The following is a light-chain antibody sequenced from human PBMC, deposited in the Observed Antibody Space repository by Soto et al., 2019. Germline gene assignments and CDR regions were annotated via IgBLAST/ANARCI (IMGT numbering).Light chain of an antibody. V-gene: IGKV1-39*01. CDR1: HIVDTS. CDR3: QQTHSIPPT. Sequence: DIQMTQTTSSLSASVVDRVTVTCRTSHIVDTSLNWYQQKPGKAPKLLIYAASSVQSGVPARLSGSGSATFFTLTIHNLQPDDFATYFCQQTHSIPPTFGPGTK. J-gene: IGKJ2*01. CDR2: AAS.